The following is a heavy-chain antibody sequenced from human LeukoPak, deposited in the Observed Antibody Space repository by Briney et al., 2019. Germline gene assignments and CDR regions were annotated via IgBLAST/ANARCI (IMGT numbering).Heavy chain of an antibody. CDR2: INSDGSST. CDR1: GFTFSSYW. CDR3: ARDSNWNNGGFDY. D-gene: IGHD1/OR15-1a*01. Sequence: GGSLRLSCVASGFTFSSYWMHWVRQAPGKGLVWVSRINSDGSSTSYADSVKGRFTISRDNVKNTLHLQMSSLRAEDTAIYYCARDSNWNNGGFDYWGQGTLVTVSA. J-gene: IGHJ4*02. V-gene: IGHV3-74*01.